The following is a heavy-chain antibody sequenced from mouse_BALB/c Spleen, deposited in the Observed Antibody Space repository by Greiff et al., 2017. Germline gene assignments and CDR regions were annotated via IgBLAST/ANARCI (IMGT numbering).Heavy chain of an antibody. CDR3: ARPIYYYGSSSLWYFDV. Sequence: QVQLQQSGAELVRPGSSVKISCKASGYAFSSYWMNWVKQRPGQGLEWIGQIYPGDGDTNYNGKFKGKATLTADKSSSTAYMQLSSLTSEDSAVYYCARPIYYYGSSSLWYFDVWGAGTTVTVSS. D-gene: IGHD1-1*01. J-gene: IGHJ1*01. CDR2: IYPGDGDT. V-gene: IGHV1-80*01. CDR1: GYAFSSYW.